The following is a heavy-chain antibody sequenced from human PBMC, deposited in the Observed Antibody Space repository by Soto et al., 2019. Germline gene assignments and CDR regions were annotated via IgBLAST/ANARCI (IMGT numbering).Heavy chain of an antibody. J-gene: IGHJ6*02. V-gene: IGHV4-59*01. Sequence: PSETLSLTCTVSGGFSSSYYWSWIRQPPGKGLELIGYIYYSGSTKYNPSLKSRVTISIDTSKNQFSLKLSSVTAADTAVYYCARGGYGMEVWGQGTTVTVSS. CDR2: IYYSGST. CDR1: GGFSSSYY. CDR3: ARGGYGMEV.